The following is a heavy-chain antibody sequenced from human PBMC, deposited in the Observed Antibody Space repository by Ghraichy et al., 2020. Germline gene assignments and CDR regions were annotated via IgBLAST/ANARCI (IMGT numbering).Heavy chain of an antibody. CDR1: GFSFSGYA. D-gene: IGHD6-19*01. V-gene: IGHV3-23*01. CDR2: ITGSGGST. J-gene: IGHJ4*02. CDR3: AKSSSGWPGDSDC. Sequence: GGSLRLSCAASGFSFSGYAMSWVRQAPGKGLEWVSAITGSGGSTYYADSVKGRFTISRDNSKNTLFLEMNSLRGEDTAVYYCAKSSSGWPGDSDCWGQGTPVTVSS.